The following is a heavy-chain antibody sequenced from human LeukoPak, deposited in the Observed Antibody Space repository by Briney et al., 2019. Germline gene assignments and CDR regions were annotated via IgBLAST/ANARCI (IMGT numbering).Heavy chain of an antibody. Sequence: GASVKVSCKASGGTXSSYAISWVRRAPGQGLEWMGGIIPIFGTANYAQKFQGRVTITADESTSTAYMELSSLRSEDTAVYYCARDLGGYSGYVGYYFDYWGQGTLVTVSS. V-gene: IGHV1-69*01. D-gene: IGHD5-12*01. CDR2: IIPIFGTA. J-gene: IGHJ4*02. CDR1: GGTXSSYA. CDR3: ARDLGGYSGYVGYYFDY.